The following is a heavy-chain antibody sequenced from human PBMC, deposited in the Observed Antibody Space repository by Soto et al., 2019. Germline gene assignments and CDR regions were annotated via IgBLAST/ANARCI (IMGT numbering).Heavy chain of an antibody. V-gene: IGHV4-61*05. J-gene: IGHJ4*02. CDR2: IYYSGST. D-gene: IGHD6-13*01. CDR3: ARRQLVLRGYYFDY. Sequence: SETLSLTCNVSGGSISSSRSYWSWIRQPPGKGLEWIGYIYYSGSTNYNPSLKSRVTISVDTSKNQFSLKLSSVTAADTAVYYCARRQLVLRGYYFDYWGQGTLVTVSS. CDR1: GGSISSSRSY.